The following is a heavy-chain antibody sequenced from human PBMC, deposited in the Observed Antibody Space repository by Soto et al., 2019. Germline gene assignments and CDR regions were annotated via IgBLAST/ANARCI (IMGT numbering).Heavy chain of an antibody. J-gene: IGHJ4*02. CDR3: ARQDREWELLDY. D-gene: IGHD1-26*01. CDR2: IYHSGST. V-gene: IGHV4-38-2*02. CDR1: GYSISSGYY. Sequence: SETLSLTCTVSGYSISSGYYWGWIRQPPGKGLEWIGSIYHSGSTYYNPSLKSRVTISVDTSKNQFSLKLSSVTAADTAVYYCARQDREWELLDYWGQGTLVTVSS.